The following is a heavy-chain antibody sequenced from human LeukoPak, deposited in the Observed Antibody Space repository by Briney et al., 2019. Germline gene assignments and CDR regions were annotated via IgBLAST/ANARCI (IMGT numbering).Heavy chain of an antibody. V-gene: IGHV3-21*06. CDR3: ARGGSNSPYYLDC. CDR2: ISGGSSRTTYI. J-gene: IGHJ4*02. D-gene: IGHD1-26*01. CDR1: GFAFSSYT. Sequence: GGSLRLSCAASGFAFSSYTMQWVRQAPGKGLQRVSSISGGSSRTTYIYYADSVKGRFTISRDNGKNSLYLQMNSLRAEDTAVYYCARGGSNSPYYLDCWGQGTLVTLSS.